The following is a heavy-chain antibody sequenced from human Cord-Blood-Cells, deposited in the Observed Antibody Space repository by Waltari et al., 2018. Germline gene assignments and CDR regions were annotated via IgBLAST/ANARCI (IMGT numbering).Heavy chain of an antibody. D-gene: IGHD2-2*01. CDR3: ARPAVPAAMLDAFDI. Sequence: QLQLQESGPGLVKPSETLSLTCTVSGGSISSSSYYWGWLRKPPGKGLEWIGSIYYSGSTYYNPSLKSRVTISVDTSKNQFSLKLSSVTAADTAVYYCARPAVPAAMLDAFDIWGQGTMVTVSS. V-gene: IGHV4-39*07. CDR1: GGSISSSSYY. CDR2: IYYSGST. J-gene: IGHJ3*02.